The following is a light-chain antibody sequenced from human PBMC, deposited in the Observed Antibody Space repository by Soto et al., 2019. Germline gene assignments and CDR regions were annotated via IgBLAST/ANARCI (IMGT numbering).Light chain of an antibody. Sequence: DIQLTQSPSFLSASVGDRVTITFRASQGISSYLAWYHQKPGKAPKLLIYAASTLQSGVPSMFSGSGSGTEFTLTISSLQPEDFATYYCQQLNSYPPWVTFGQGTRLENK. J-gene: IGKJ5*01. CDR3: QQLNSYPPWVT. CDR1: QGISSY. V-gene: IGKV1-9*01. CDR2: AAS.